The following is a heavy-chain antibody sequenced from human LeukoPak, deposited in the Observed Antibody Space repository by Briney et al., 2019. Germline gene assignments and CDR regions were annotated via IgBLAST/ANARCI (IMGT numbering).Heavy chain of an antibody. Sequence: ASVKVSCKASGYTFTSYYMHWVRQAPGQGLEWMGIINSSGGSTSYAQKFQGRVTMTRDTSTSTVYMELSSLRSEDTAVYYCARDPPREFLEWYNPLDVWGQGTTVTVSS. CDR2: INSSGGST. CDR3: ARDPPREFLEWYNPLDV. J-gene: IGHJ6*02. V-gene: IGHV1-46*01. D-gene: IGHD3-3*01. CDR1: GYTFTSYY.